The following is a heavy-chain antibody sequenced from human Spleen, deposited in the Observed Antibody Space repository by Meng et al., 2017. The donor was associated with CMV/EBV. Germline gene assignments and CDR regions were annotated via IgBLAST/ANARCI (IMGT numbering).Heavy chain of an antibody. D-gene: IGHD6-19*01. V-gene: IGHV1-2*02. J-gene: IGHJ4*02. CDR1: GYTFTGYY. Sequence: VSGKASGYTFTGYYMHWVRQAPGQGLEWMGWINPNSGGTNYAQKFQGRVTMTRDTSISTAYMELSRLRSDDTAVYYCARAQGVAGTGYWGQGTLVTVSS. CDR3: ARAQGVAGTGY. CDR2: INPNSGGT.